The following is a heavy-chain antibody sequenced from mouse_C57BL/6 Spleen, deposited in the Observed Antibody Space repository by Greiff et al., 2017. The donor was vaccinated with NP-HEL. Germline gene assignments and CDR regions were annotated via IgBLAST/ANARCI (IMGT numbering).Heavy chain of an antibody. Sequence: QVQLQQPGTELVKPGASVKLSCKASGYTFTSYWMHWVQQRPGQGLEWIGNINTSNGGNNYTAKFKSKATLTVDKSSSTAYMQLSSLTSEDSAVYYCARSPLWLDYWGQGTTLTVSS. CDR1: GYTFTSYW. D-gene: IGHD1-1*02. CDR2: INTSNGGN. J-gene: IGHJ2*01. CDR3: ARSPLWLDY. V-gene: IGHV1-53*01.